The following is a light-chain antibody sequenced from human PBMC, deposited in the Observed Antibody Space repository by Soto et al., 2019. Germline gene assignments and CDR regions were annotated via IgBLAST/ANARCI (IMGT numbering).Light chain of an antibody. CDR1: SGHSSYA. Sequence: QPVLTQSPSASASLGASVKLTCTLSSGHSSYAIAWHQQQPEKGPRYLMKLNSDGSHTKGDGIPDRFSGSSSGAERYLTISSLQSEDEADYYCKTWGTGIQVFGGGTKLTV. CDR2: LNSDGSH. V-gene: IGLV4-69*01. J-gene: IGLJ2*01. CDR3: KTWGTGIQV.